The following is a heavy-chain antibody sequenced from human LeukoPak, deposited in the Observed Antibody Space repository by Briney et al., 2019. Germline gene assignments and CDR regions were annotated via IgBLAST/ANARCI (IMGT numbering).Heavy chain of an antibody. J-gene: IGHJ4*02. CDR1: GYTFTGYY. V-gene: IGHV1-2*06. CDR3: ARDVYCSGGSCSRFDY. Sequence: ASVTVSCKASGYTFTGYYMHWVRQAPGQGLEWMGRINPNSGGTNYAQKFQGRVTMTRDTSISTAYMELSRLRSDDTAVYYCARDVYCSGGSCSRFDYWGQGTLVTVSS. CDR2: INPNSGGT. D-gene: IGHD2-15*01.